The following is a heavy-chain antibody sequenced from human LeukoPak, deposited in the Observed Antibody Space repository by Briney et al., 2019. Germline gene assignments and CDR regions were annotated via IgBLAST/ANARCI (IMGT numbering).Heavy chain of an antibody. J-gene: IGHJ4*02. CDR1: GASISTYY. CDR3: AALSPFWSGYYFDH. D-gene: IGHD3-3*01. CDR2: IYSGGST. V-gene: IGHV4-59*01. Sequence: SETLSLTCTVSGASISTYYWTRIRQPPGKGLEWMGYIYSGGSTNYSPSLKSRVTISLDTSKNHFSLKLSSATAADTAVYYCAALSPFWSGYYFDHWGQGTLVTVSS.